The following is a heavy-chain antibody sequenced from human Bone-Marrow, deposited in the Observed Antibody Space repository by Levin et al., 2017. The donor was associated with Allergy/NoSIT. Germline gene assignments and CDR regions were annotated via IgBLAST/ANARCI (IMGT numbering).Heavy chain of an antibody. J-gene: IGHJ6*02. CDR2: TDAGGAS. CDR3: ARDRAGQDYGMDV. CDR1: GFAVRNSF. Sequence: GESLKISCAASGFAVRNSFLSWVRQAPWGGLQWVSLTDAGGASYYTDSVRGRFTVSRDNSRNTLYLHLNSLRAEDTAVYFCARDRAGQDYGMDVWGQGTTVIVSS. V-gene: IGHV3-53*01. D-gene: IGHD3-10*01.